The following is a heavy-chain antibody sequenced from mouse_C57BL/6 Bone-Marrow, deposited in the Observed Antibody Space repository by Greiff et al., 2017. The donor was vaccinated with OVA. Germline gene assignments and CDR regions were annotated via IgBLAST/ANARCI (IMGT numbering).Heavy chain of an antibody. CDR1: GYEFSSSW. CDR2: IYPGDGDT. CDR3: ARSAYYSNWYFDV. J-gene: IGHJ1*03. Sequence: VKLQESGPELVKPGASVKISCKASGYEFSSSWMNWVKQRPGKGLEWIGRIYPGDGDTNYNGKFKGKATLTADKSSSTAYMQLSSLTSEDSAVYFCARSAYYSNWYFDVWGTGTTVTVSS. V-gene: IGHV1-82*01. D-gene: IGHD2-5*01.